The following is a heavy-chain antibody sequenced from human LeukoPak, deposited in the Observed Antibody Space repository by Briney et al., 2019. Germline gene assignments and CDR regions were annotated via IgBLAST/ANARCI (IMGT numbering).Heavy chain of an antibody. CDR2: INHSGST. V-gene: IGHV4-34*01. Sequence: SETLSLTCAVYGGSFSGYYWSWIRQPPGKGLEWIGEINHSGSTNYNPSLKSRVTISVDTSKNQFSLKLSSVNDADTAVYYCARDLRGDYGAFDIWGQGTMVTVSS. CDR3: ARDLRGDYGAFDI. CDR1: GGSFSGYY. D-gene: IGHD4-17*01. J-gene: IGHJ3*02.